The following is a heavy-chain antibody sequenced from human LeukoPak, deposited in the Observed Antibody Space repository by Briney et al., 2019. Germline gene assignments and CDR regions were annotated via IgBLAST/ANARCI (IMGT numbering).Heavy chain of an antibody. J-gene: IGHJ5*02. CDR2: IYYSGST. V-gene: IGHV4-39*01. CDR3: ARHEFIFYCSSTSCYGRARNWFDP. Sequence: PSETLSLTCTVSGGSISSSSYYWGWIRQPPGKGLEWVGSIYYSGSTYYNPSLKSRVTISVDTSKNQFSLKLSSVTAADTAVYYCARHEFIFYCSSTSCYGRARNWFDPWGQGTLVTVSS. CDR1: GGSISSSSYY. D-gene: IGHD2-2*01.